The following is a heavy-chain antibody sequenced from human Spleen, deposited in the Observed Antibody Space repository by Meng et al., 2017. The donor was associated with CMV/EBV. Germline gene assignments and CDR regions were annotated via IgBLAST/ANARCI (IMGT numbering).Heavy chain of an antibody. CDR1: GFTFSGYE. Sequence: SLKISCVVSGFTFSGYEMNWVRLAPGKGLEWVSYISSIGNIKYYADSVKGRFTISRDNARNSLYLQMNSLRVEDTAVYFCAKATVDWRYVDYWGQGTLVTVS. D-gene: IGHD4-17*01. V-gene: IGHV3-48*03. J-gene: IGHJ4*02. CDR2: ISSIGNIK. CDR3: AKATVDWRYVDY.